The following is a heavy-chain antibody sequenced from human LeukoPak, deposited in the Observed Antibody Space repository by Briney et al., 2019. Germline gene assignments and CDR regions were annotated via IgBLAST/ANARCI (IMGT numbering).Heavy chain of an antibody. J-gene: IGHJ4*02. CDR2: IIPIFGTA. D-gene: IGHD1-1*01. CDR1: GGTFSSYA. V-gene: IGHV1-69*01. CDR3: ARACRANCQEGFDY. Sequence: GASVKVSCKASGGTFSSYAISWVRQAPGQGLEWMGGIIPIFGTANYAQKFQGRVTITADESTSTAYMELSSLRSEDTAVYYCARACRANCQEGFDYWGQGTLVTVSS.